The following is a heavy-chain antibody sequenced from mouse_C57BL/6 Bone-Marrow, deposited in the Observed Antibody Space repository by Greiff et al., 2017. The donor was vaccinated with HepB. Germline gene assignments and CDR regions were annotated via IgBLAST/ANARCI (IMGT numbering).Heavy chain of an antibody. CDR1: GYTFTSYG. CDR3: ARDMVTTEFAY. J-gene: IGHJ3*01. Sequence: QVQLQQSGAELARPGASVKLSCKASGYTFTSYGISWVKQRTGQGLEWIGEIYPRSGNTYYNEKFKGKATLTADKSSSTAYMELRSLTSEDSAVYFGARDMVTTEFAYWGQGTLVTVSA. CDR2: IYPRSGNT. D-gene: IGHD2-2*01. V-gene: IGHV1-81*01.